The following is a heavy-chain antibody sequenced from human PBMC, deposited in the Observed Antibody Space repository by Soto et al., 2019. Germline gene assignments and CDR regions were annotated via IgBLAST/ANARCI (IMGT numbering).Heavy chain of an antibody. Sequence: PGESLKISCKGSGNSFTSYWISWVRQMPGKGLEWMGRIDPSDSYTNYSPSFQGHVTISADKSISTAYLQWSSLKASDTAMYYCAREGNLEYSSSSSGYYYYTTVWTSGAKGPRSPSP. CDR1: GNSFTSYW. V-gene: IGHV5-10-1*01. CDR3: AREGNLEYSSSSSGYYYYTTVWTS. CDR2: IDPSDSYT. J-gene: IGHJ6*02. D-gene: IGHD6-6*01.